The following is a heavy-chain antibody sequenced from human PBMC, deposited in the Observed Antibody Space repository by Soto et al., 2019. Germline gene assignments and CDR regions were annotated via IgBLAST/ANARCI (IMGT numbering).Heavy chain of an antibody. CDR3: ARDRGAVAGTRYYYGMDV. J-gene: IGHJ6*02. V-gene: IGHV3-33*01. Sequence: QVQLVESGGGVVQPGRSLRLSCAASGFTFSSYGMHWVRQAPDKGLEWVAVIWYDGTNKYYTDSVKGRSTISRDNSKNTXXLQMNSLRAEDTAVYYCARDRGAVAGTRYYYGMDVWGQGTTVTVSS. D-gene: IGHD6-13*01. CDR2: IWYDGTNK. CDR1: GFTFSSYG.